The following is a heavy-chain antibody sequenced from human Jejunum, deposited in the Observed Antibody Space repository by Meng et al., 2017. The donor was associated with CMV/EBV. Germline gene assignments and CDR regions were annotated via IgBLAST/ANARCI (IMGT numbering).Heavy chain of an antibody. CDR3: ASRRSVSGSLNWYFDL. CDR2: INSDGSST. J-gene: IGHJ2*01. CDR1: FSVNSNF. Sequence: FSVNSNFMTWVRQAPGKGLVWVSRINSDGSSTTYADSVKGRFTISRDNAKNTLYLQMNSLTAEDTAMYYCASRRSVSGSLNWYFDLWGRGTLVSVSS. D-gene: IGHD6-19*01. V-gene: IGHV3-74*03.